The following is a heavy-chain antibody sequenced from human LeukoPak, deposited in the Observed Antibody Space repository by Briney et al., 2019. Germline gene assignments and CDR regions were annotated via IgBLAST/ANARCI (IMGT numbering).Heavy chain of an antibody. D-gene: IGHD6-13*01. CDR1: GYTFTSYW. J-gene: IGHJ4*02. Sequence: GESLKISCKGSGYTFTSYWIAWLRQMPGKGLEWMGIIYPGNSDTRYSPSFRGQVTMSVDKSISTAYVQWSGLRASDTAMYYCAKVSGYSIDHWGLGTLVTVSS. CDR2: IYPGNSDT. V-gene: IGHV5-51*01. CDR3: AKVSGYSIDH.